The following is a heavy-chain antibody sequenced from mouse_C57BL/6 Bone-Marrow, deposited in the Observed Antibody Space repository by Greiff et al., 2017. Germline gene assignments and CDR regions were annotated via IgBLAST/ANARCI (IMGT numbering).Heavy chain of an antibody. CDR2: IYWDDDK. D-gene: IGHD1-2*01. V-gene: IGHV8-12*01. Sequence: QVTLKESGPGILQSSQTLSLTCSFSGFSLSTSGMGVSWIRQPSGKGLEWLAHIYWDDDKRYNPSLKSRLTISKDTSRHQVFLKITSVDTADTATYYCARSLLRSSWFAYWGQGTLVTVSA. J-gene: IGHJ3*01. CDR1: GFSLSTSGMG. CDR3: ARSLLRSSWFAY.